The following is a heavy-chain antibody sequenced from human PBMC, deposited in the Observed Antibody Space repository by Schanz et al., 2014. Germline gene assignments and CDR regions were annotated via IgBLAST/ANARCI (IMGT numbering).Heavy chain of an antibody. CDR1: GFTVNTNY. V-gene: IGHV3-53*01. CDR3: VRDAGRDGYNLAFDV. D-gene: IGHD1-1*01. CDR2: MYINSGST. J-gene: IGHJ3*01. Sequence: ESGGGLIQPGGSLRLSCAVSGFTVNTNYMSWVRQAPGKGLEWISSMYINSGSTQYADSVRGRFFISRDSSKNTLFLHMNSLRAEDTAVYYCVRDAGRDGYNLAFDVWGQGTLVTVSS.